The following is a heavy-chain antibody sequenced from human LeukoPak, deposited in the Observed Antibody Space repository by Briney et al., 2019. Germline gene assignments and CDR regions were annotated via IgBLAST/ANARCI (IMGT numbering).Heavy chain of an antibody. J-gene: IGHJ4*02. CDR1: GFTFDDYG. CDR3: ARDPTTSDN. V-gene: IGHV3-20*04. CDR2: INWSGGRT. D-gene: IGHD1/OR15-1a*01. Sequence: GGSLRLSCAASGFTFDDYGMSWVRQAPGKGLEWVSGINWSGGRTGYADSLKGRFTISRDYAKNTLYLQMNSLRDEDTALYYCARDPTTSDNWGQGTLVTVSS.